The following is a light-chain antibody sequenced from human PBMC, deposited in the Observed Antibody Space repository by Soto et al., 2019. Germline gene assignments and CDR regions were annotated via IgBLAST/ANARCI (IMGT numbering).Light chain of an antibody. CDR3: QSYDSSLSGSGV. V-gene: IGLV1-40*01. CDR2: GNT. J-gene: IGLJ2*01. Sequence: QSVLTQPPSVSGAPGQRVTISCIGGSSNIGAGYEVHWYQQSPGKAPKLLIYGNTNRPSGVPDRFSGSKSGTSASLAITGLQAEDEADYYCQSYDSSLSGSGVFGGGTKLTVL. CDR1: SSNIGAGYE.